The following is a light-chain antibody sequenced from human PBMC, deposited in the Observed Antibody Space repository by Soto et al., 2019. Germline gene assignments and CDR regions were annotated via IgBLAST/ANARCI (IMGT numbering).Light chain of an antibody. CDR2: AAS. V-gene: IGKV1-8*01. Sequence: AIRMTQSPSSLSASTGDRVTITCRASQGISSYLDWYQQKPGKAPKLLIYAASTLQSGVPSRFSGSGSGTDFTLTISCLQSEDFATYYCQQYYSYPRTFGPGTKVDIK. CDR1: QGISSY. J-gene: IGKJ3*01. CDR3: QQYYSYPRT.